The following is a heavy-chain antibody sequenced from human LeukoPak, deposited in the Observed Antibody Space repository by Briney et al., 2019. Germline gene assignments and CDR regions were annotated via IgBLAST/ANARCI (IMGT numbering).Heavy chain of an antibody. Sequence: SETPSLTCTVSGGSISSYYWSWIRQPPGKGLEWIGYIYYSGSTNYNPSLKSRVTISVDTSKNQFSLKLSSVTAADTAVYYCARGGYYYDSSGSFDYWGQGTLVTVSS. CDR3: ARGGYYYDSSGSFDY. CDR2: IYYSGST. J-gene: IGHJ4*02. V-gene: IGHV4-59*01. D-gene: IGHD3-22*01. CDR1: GGSISSYY.